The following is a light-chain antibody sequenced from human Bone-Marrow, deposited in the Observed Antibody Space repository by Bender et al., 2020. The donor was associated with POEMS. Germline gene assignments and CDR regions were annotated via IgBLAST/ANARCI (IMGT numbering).Light chain of an antibody. V-gene: IGLV1-40*01. J-gene: IGLJ3*02. Sequence: QSVLTQPPSVSEAPGQRVTISCAGRNSNIGAGYDVHWYQQLPGTAPKLLIFDNDNRPSGVPDRFSGSKSGTSASLVITRLQVEDEGDYYCQAYDSSLSVWVFGGGTKLTVL. CDR2: DND. CDR3: QAYDSSLSVWV. CDR1: NSNIGAGYD.